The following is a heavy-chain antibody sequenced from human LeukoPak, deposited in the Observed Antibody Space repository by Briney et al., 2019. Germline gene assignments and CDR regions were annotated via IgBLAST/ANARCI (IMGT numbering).Heavy chain of an antibody. V-gene: IGHV4-4*07. CDR1: GGSISSYY. Sequence: SETLSLTCTVSGGSISSYYWSWIRQPAGKGLEGIVRIYTSGRTNYNPSLKRRVTMSVDTTKNHFSLKLSSVTAADTAVYYCARARPIWYSTEGYDYYYYYYMDVGDKGTTVTIPS. D-gene: IGHD2-15*01. J-gene: IGHJ6*03. CDR3: ARARPIWYSTEGYDYYYYYYMDV. CDR2: IYTSGRT.